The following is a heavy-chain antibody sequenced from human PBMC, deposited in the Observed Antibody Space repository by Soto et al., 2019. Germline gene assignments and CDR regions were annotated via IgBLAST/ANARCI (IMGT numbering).Heavy chain of an antibody. V-gene: IGHV3-33*01. Sequence: PGGSLRLSCAASGFTFRNFGMHWVRQAPGKGLEWVAIIWNDGGKKYYADSVKGRFTISRDNSKNTLYLEMNSLRAEDTAVYYCASWMEPSSYYGLDVWGQGTTVTVSS. CDR2: IWNDGGKK. CDR3: ASWMEPSSYYGLDV. D-gene: IGHD1-1*01. CDR1: GFTFRNFG. J-gene: IGHJ6*02.